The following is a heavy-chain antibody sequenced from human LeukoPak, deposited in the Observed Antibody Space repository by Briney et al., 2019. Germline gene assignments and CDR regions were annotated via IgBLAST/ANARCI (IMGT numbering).Heavy chain of an antibody. CDR1: GYTFTSYY. V-gene: IGHV1-46*01. J-gene: IGHJ6*02. Sequence: ASVKVSCKASGYTFTSYYMHWVRQAPGQGLEWMGIINPSGGSTSYAQKFQGRVTMTRDTSTSTVYMELSSLRSEDTAVYYCAKDRNGLYYYYGMDVWGQGTTVTVSS. CDR2: INPSGGST. D-gene: IGHD1-1*01. CDR3: AKDRNGLYYYYGMDV.